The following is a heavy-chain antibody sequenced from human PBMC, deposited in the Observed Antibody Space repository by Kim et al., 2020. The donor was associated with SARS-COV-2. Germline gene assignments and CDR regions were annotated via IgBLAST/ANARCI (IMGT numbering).Heavy chain of an antibody. J-gene: IGHJ5*02. V-gene: IGHV3-30-3*01. CDR1: GFTFSSYA. CDR3: ARTSSGSYFGWFDP. Sequence: GGSLRLSCAASGFTFSSYAMHWVRQAPSKGLEWVAVISYDGSNKYYADSVKGRFTISRDNSKNTLYLQMNSLRAEDTAVYYCARTSSGSYFGWFDPWGQGTLVTVSS. D-gene: IGHD1-26*01. CDR2: ISYDGSNK.